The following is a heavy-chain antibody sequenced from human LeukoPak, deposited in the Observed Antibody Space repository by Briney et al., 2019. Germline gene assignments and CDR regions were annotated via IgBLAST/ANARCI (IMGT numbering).Heavy chain of an antibody. V-gene: IGHV1-69*05. D-gene: IGHD3-3*01. J-gene: IGHJ5*02. CDR3: AREAQFFLGFDP. Sequence: GASVKVSCKASGGTFSNYAISWVRQAPGQGLEWMGGIIRTANYAQKFQGRVTITTDESTSTAYMELTSLRSEDTAVYYCAREAQFFLGFDPWGXGTLVTVSS. CDR1: GGTFSNYA. CDR2: IIRTA.